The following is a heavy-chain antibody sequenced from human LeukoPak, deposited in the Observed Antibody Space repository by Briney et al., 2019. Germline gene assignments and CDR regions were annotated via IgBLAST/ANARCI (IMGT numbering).Heavy chain of an antibody. CDR2: INPSGGST. J-gene: IGHJ4*02. CDR1: GYTFTSYY. D-gene: IGHD3-22*01. Sequence: GASVKVSCKASGYTFTSYYMHWVRQAPGQGLEWMGIINPSGGSTSYAQKFQGRVTMTRDTSTSTVYMELSSLRSEDTAVYYCARDKEYYYDSSGLTTCDYWGQGTLVTVSS. V-gene: IGHV1-46*01. CDR3: ARDKEYYYDSSGLTTCDY.